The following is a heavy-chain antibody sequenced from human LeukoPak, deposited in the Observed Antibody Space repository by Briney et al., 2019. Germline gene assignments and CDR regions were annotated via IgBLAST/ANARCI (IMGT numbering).Heavy chain of an antibody. J-gene: IGHJ3*02. CDR2: IRYDGSNK. D-gene: IGHD2-2*01. CDR3: SSTSWTHAFDI. V-gene: IGHV3-30*02. CDR1: GFTFSSYG. Sequence: PGGSLRLSCAASGFTFSSYGMHWVRQAPGKGLEWVACIRYDGSNKYYAGSVKGRFTISRDNSKNTLYLQMNSLRAEDTAVYYASSTSWTHAFDIWGQGTMVTVSS.